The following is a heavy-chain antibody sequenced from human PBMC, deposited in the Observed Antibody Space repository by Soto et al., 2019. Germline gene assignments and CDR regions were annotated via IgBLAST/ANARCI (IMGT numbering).Heavy chain of an antibody. V-gene: IGHV1-18*01. J-gene: IGHJ6*02. CDR3: ARQVVPTAIEYYYGMDV. CDR1: GYTFTRYG. CDR2: ISGYNGDT. D-gene: IGHD2-2*01. Sequence: QLQLVQSGAEVKKPGASVKVSCKASGYTFTRYGISWVRQAPGQGLEWMGWISGYNGDTKYAQILQGRVTMTTDTSTNTANMELRSLRSDDTAIYYCARQVVPTAIEYYYGMDVWGQGTTVTVSS.